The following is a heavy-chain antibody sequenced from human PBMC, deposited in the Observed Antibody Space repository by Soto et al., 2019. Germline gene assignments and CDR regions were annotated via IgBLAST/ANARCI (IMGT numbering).Heavy chain of an antibody. D-gene: IGHD6-19*01. V-gene: IGHV3-74*01. CDR2: INSDGSST. CDR3: AVAVAGPTAIGY. J-gene: IGHJ4*02. Sequence: EVQLVESGGGLVQPGGSLRLSCAASGFTFSSYWMHWVRQAPGKGLVWVSRINSDGSSTSYADSVKGRFTISRDNAKNPLYLQMNSLRAEGTAVYYCAVAVAGPTAIGYWGQGTLVTVSS. CDR1: GFTFSSYW.